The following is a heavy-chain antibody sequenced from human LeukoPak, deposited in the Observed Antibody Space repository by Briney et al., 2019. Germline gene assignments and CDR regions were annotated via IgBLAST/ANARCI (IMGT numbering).Heavy chain of an antibody. Sequence: GGSLRLSCVASGFTFSGHWMNWVRQAPGEGLEWVASISSDSTNIYYTDSVKGRFTISRDNAKNSLYLQMNSLILEDTAVYYCARDGSGSGDYWGQGTLVTVSS. CDR1: GFTFSGHW. CDR3: ARDGSGSGDY. J-gene: IGHJ4*02. V-gene: IGHV3-21*01. D-gene: IGHD2-15*01. CDR2: ISSDSTNI.